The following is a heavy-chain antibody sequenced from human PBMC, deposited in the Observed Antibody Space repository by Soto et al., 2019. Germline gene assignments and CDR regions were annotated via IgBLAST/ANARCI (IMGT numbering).Heavy chain of an antibody. CDR1: GYTLTELS. J-gene: IGHJ5*02. CDR2: FDPEDGET. V-gene: IGHV1-24*01. D-gene: IGHD3-3*01. Sequence: GASVKVSCKVSGYTLTELSMHWVRQAPGKGLEWMGGFDPEDGETIYAQKFQGRVTMTEDTSTDTAYMELSSLRSEDTAVYYCATLYYDFWSGYPRHNCFDPWGQGTLVTVSS. CDR3: ATLYYDFWSGYPRHNCFDP.